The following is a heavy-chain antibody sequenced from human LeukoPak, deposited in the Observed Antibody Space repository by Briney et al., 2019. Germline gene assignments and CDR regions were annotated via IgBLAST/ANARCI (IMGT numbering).Heavy chain of an antibody. Sequence: ASVNVSCKASGYTFTAYYIHWVRQAPGQGLEWMGWINPNSGGTNYALKFRGRVTMTRDTSISTGSMELSRLISDDTAVYYCARPQDHGGNVENFNIWGQGTMVTVSS. D-gene: IGHD4-23*01. CDR1: GYTFTAYY. V-gene: IGHV1-2*02. J-gene: IGHJ3*02. CDR3: ARPQDHGGNVENFNI. CDR2: INPNSGGT.